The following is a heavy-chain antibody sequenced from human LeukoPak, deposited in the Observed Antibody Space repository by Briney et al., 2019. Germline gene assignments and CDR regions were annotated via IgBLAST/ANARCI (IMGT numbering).Heavy chain of an antibody. CDR2: INHSGST. CDR1: GGSFSGYY. V-gene: IGHV4-34*01. J-gene: IGHJ6*04. Sequence: PSETLSLTCAVYGGSFSGYYWSWIRQPPGKGLEWLGEINHSGSTNYNPSLKSRVTTSSDTSKNNFSLMQSSVPAADTAALYYWRTLTIFPVFCMDVWGKGTTVTVSS. CDR3: WRTLTIFPVFCMDV. D-gene: IGHD3-3*01.